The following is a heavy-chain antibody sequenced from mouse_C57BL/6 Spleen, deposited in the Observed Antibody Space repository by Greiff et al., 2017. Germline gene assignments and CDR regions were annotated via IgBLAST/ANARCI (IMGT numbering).Heavy chain of an antibody. CDR2: IYPGDGDT. CDR3: AREAMDY. CDR1: GYAFSSSW. J-gene: IGHJ4*01. V-gene: IGHV1-82*01. Sequence: VQGVESGPELVKPGASVKISCKASGYAFSSSWMNWVKQRPGKGLEWIGRIYPGDGDTNYNGKFKGKATLTADKSSSTAYMQLSSLTSEDSAVYFCAREAMDYWGQGTSVTVSS.